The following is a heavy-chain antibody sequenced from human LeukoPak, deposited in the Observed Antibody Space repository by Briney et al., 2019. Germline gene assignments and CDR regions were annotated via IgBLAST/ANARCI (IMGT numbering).Heavy chain of an antibody. CDR1: GFTASSNY. CDR2: IYSGGST. D-gene: IGHD3-9*01. V-gene: IGHV3-53*01. J-gene: IGHJ4*02. Sequence: GGSLRLSCAASGFTASSNYMSWARKPPGKGLEWVSVIYSGGSTYYADSVKGRFTISRDNSKNTLYLQMNSLRAEDTAVYYCARELRYFDWLPGGLDYWGQGTLVTVSS. CDR3: ARELRYFDWLPGGLDY.